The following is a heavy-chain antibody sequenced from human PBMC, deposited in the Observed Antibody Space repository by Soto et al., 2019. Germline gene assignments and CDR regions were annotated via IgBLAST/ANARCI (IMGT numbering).Heavy chain of an antibody. V-gene: IGHV3-9*01. CDR2: ISWNSGDI. D-gene: IGHD3-16*01. J-gene: IGHJ4*02. Sequence: GGSLRLSYAASGFTFDDYAMHWVRQGPGKGLGWVSSISWNSGDIVYADSVKGRFTISRDNPKNSLYLQMNSLRAEDTAFYYCAEDNAWGGGRNIWYYFDSWGQGTLVTVSS. CDR3: AEDNAWGGGRNIWYYFDS. CDR1: GFTFDDYA.